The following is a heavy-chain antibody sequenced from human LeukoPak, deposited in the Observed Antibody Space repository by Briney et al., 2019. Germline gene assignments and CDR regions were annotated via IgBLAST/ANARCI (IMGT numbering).Heavy chain of an antibody. CDR3: ARDSWGVGATGYFDY. Sequence: GGSLRLSCAASGFTFSSYAMSWVRQAPGKGLEWVSGISGSGGSTYYADSVKGRFTISRDNAKNSLYLQMNSLRAEDTAVYYCARDSWGVGATGYFDYWGQGTLVTVSS. V-gene: IGHV3-23*01. D-gene: IGHD1-26*01. CDR1: GFTFSSYA. J-gene: IGHJ4*02. CDR2: ISGSGGST.